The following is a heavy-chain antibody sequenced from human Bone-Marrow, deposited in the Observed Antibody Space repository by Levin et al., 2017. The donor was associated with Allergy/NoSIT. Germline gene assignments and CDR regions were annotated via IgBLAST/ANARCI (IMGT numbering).Heavy chain of an antibody. CDR1: GFSFSRYV. CDR2: ISHDETSI. CDR3: ATAGPTSGYADAFEI. J-gene: IGHJ3*02. Sequence: GGSLRLSCVVSGFSFSRYVFHWVRQAPGKGLEWVAVISHDETSIIYADSVKGRFTISKDNSKNTLYLQMNTLRDEDTAMYYCATAGPTSGYADAFEIWGQGTMVTVSS. V-gene: IGHV3-30-3*01. D-gene: IGHD3-22*01.